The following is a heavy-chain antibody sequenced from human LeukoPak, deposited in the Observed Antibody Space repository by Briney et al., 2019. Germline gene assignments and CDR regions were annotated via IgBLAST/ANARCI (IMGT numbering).Heavy chain of an antibody. CDR3: AREWDFWSGFNDY. Sequence: GGSLRLSCAASGFTFSSYSMNWVRQAPGKGLEWVSYITFSSSIIYYADSARGRFTISRDNAKNSLYLQMNRLRAEDTAVYYCAREWDFWSGFNDYWGQGTLVTVSS. CDR1: GFTFSSYS. D-gene: IGHD3-3*01. J-gene: IGHJ4*02. V-gene: IGHV3-48*01. CDR2: ITFSSSII.